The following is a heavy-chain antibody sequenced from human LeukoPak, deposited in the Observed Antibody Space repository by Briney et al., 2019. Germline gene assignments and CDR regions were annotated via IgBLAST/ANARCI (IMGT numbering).Heavy chain of an antibody. V-gene: IGHV4-34*01. CDR3: ASLPRGDIVVVPAATPGGFFDY. Sequence: SETLSLTCAVYGGSFSGYYWSWIRQPPGKGLEWIGEINHSGSTNYNPSLKSRVTIPVDTSKNQFSLKLSSVTAADTAVYYCASLPRGDIVVVPAATPGGFFDYWGQGTLVTVSS. CDR2: INHSGST. D-gene: IGHD2-2*02. CDR1: GGSFSGYY. J-gene: IGHJ4*02.